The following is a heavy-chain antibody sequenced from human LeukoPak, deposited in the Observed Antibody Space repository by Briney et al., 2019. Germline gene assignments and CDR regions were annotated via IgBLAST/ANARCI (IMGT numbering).Heavy chain of an antibody. Sequence: GESLRLSCAVSGFTFSSYGMSWVRQAPGKGLEWVSGIIGSGTVTYYTDSVKGRFTISRDNSNNTVYLQMNSLRAEDTAVYYCAKGSSSGTYYNHASDVWGQGTMVNVSS. J-gene: IGHJ3*01. CDR3: AKGSSSGTYYNHASDV. CDR2: IIGSGTVT. V-gene: IGHV3-23*01. D-gene: IGHD3-10*01. CDR1: GFTFSSYG.